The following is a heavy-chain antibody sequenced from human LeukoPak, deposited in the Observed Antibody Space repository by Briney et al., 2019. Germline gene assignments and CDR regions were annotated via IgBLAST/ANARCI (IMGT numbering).Heavy chain of an antibody. CDR2: MQTNGNT. CDR3: ARGLSNAWEVQAY. J-gene: IGHJ4*02. D-gene: IGHD1-26*01. Sequence: SXTLSLTCTVSGGSITSGSYFWTWIRQPAGKGLEWLGRMQTNGNTNYNPSLKSRVAISIDTSKNQFSLQLSSVTAADTAVYYCARGLSNAWEVQAYWGQGTLVTVSS. CDR1: GGSITSGSYF. V-gene: IGHV4-61*02.